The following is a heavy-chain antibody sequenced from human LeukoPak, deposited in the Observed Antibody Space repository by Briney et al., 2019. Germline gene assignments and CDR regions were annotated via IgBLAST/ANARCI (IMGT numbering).Heavy chain of an antibody. D-gene: IGHD3-10*01. CDR2: ISAYNGNT. Sequence: ASVKVSCKASGYTFTSYGISWVRQAPGQGLEWMGWISAYNGNTNYAQKLQGRVTMTTDTSTSTAYMELRSLRSDDTAVYYCARDGRFGEFLYYYYGMDVWGQGTTVTVSS. CDR1: GYTFTSYG. J-gene: IGHJ6*02. CDR3: ARDGRFGEFLYYYYGMDV. V-gene: IGHV1-18*01.